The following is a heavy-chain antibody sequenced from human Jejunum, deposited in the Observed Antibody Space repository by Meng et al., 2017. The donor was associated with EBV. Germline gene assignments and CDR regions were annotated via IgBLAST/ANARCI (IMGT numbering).Heavy chain of an antibody. D-gene: IGHD1-26*01. J-gene: IGHJ4*02. Sequence: QLQLQESGPGLVKPSEYLSLTCTVSGGSISSSSYYWGWIRQPPGKGLEWIGTYYNSGSTYYNPSLKSRVTISVDTSKNQFSLKLISVTAADTAAYYCARQGPSGRTFDYWGQGTLVTVSS. CDR2: YYNSGST. CDR1: GGSISSSSYY. CDR3: ARQGPSGRTFDY. V-gene: IGHV4-39*01.